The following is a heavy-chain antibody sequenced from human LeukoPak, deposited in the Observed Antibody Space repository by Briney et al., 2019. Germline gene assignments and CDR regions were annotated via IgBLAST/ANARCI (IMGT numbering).Heavy chain of an antibody. V-gene: IGHV4-4*02. CDR3: ARADSSGPESFFDY. CDR2: IYHSGST. D-gene: IGHD6-19*01. CDR1: GGSISSSNW. J-gene: IGHJ4*02. Sequence: SETLSLTCAVSGGSISSSNWWSWVRQPPGKGLEWIGEIYHSGSTNYNPSLKSRVTISVDKSKNQFSLKLSSVTAADTAVYYCARADSSGPESFFDYWGQGTLVTVSS.